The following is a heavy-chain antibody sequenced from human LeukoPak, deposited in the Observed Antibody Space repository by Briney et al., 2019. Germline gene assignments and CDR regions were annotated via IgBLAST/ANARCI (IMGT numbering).Heavy chain of an antibody. CDR2: ISYDGSNK. J-gene: IGHJ4*02. V-gene: IGHV3-30-3*01. CDR1: GFTFTSYA. Sequence: GGPLRLSCAASGFTFTSYAMNWVRQAPGKGLEWVAVISYDGSNKYYADSVKGRFTISRDNSKNTLYLQMNSLRAEDTAVYYCARDRTAYYYDSSGSGYFDYWGQGTLVTVSS. D-gene: IGHD3-22*01. CDR3: ARDRTAYYYDSSGSGYFDY.